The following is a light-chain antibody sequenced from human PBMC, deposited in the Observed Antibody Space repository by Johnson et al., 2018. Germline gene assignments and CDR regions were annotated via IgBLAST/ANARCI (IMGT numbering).Light chain of an antibody. CDR3: GTWDSSLSAGNV. V-gene: IGLV1-51*02. CDR2: ENN. J-gene: IGLJ1*01. Sequence: QSVSTQPPSVSAAPGQKVTISCSGSSSNIGNNYVSWYQQLPGTAPKLLIYENNKRPSGIPDRFSGSKSGTSATLGITGLQTGDEADYYCGTWDSSLSAGNVVGTGTRVTVL. CDR1: SSNIGNNY.